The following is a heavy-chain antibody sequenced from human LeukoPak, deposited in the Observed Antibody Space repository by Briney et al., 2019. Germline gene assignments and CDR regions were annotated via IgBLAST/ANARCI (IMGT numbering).Heavy chain of an antibody. CDR2: ISSSSPYI. D-gene: IGHD3-10*02. CDR1: GFTFSSYA. CDR3: AELGITMIGGV. Sequence: PGGSLRLSCAASGFTFSSYAMSWVRQAPGKGLEWVSAISSSSPYIYYTDSVKGRFTISRDSAKNSLYLQMNSLRAEDTAVYYCAELGITMIGGVWGKGTTVTISS. J-gene: IGHJ6*04. V-gene: IGHV3-21*01.